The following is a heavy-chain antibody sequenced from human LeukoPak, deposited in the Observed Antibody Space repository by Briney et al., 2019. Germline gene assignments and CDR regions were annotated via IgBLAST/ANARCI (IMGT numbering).Heavy chain of an antibody. CDR1: GGSISSSSYY. V-gene: IGHV4-39*07. CDR2: IYTSGST. Sequence: PSETLSLTCTVSGGSISSSSYYWGWIRQPPGKGLEWIGRIYTSGSTNYNPSLKSRVTISVDTSKNQFSLKLSSVTAADTAVYYCARDEYYDYFDYWGQGTLVTVSS. D-gene: IGHD3-22*01. CDR3: ARDEYYDYFDY. J-gene: IGHJ4*02.